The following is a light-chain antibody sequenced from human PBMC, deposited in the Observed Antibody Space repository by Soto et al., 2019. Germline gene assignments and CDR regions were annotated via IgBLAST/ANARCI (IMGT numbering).Light chain of an antibody. V-gene: IGKV3-11*01. CDR1: QSVSSY. Sequence: EIVLTQSPATLSLSPGERATLSCRASQSVSSYLAWYQQKPGQAPRLLIYDASNRATGIPARFSVSGSGTDFTLTISSLEPEDFAVYYCQQRSNWPRGYTFGQGTKLEIK. CDR2: DAS. J-gene: IGKJ2*01. CDR3: QQRSNWPRGYT.